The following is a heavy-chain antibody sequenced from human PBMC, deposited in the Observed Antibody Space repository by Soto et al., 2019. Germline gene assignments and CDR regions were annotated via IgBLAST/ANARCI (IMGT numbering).Heavy chain of an antibody. D-gene: IGHD3-10*01. CDR1: GGSIRSYY. J-gene: IGHJ3*02. Sequence: PSETLSLTCTVSGGSIRSYYWSWIRQPPGKGLEWIGYVYYSDNTNYNPSLKSRVTISIDTSTNQFSLKLTSVTAADTAVYYCGRLYYYGSATLSGAFDIWGQGTMVTVSS. CDR3: GRLYYYGSATLSGAFDI. V-gene: IGHV4-59*08. CDR2: VYYSDNT.